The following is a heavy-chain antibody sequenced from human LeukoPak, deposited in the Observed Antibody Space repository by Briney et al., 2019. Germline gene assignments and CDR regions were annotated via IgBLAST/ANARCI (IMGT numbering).Heavy chain of an antibody. D-gene: IGHD2-2*01. V-gene: IGHV4-39*01. J-gene: IGHJ2*01. CDR2: IYYSGST. CDR3: ASYAKDIVVLPAASIYWYFDL. CDR1: GGSISSSSYY. Sequence: SETLSLTCTVSGGSISSSSYYWGWIRQPPGRGLEWIGSIYYSGSTHYNPSLKSRVTISVDTSKNQFSLKLSSVTAADTAVYYCASYAKDIVVLPAASIYWYFDLWGRGTLVTVSS.